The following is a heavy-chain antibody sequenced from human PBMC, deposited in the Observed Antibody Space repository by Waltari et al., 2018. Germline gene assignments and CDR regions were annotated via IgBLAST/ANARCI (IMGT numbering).Heavy chain of an antibody. CDR1: GYTFSDYG. D-gene: IGHD2-21*01. CDR3: ARERHRLMEEGYLMALDP. V-gene: IGHV1-18*01. CDR2: ISGNNGHT. J-gene: IGHJ5*02. Sequence: QVQLVQSGAEVTKPGASGKVSCKASGYTFSDYGISGVRQAPGQGLEWMGWISGNNGHTNHAQKFQGRLIMTEDTSATTVYMELTYLTSDDTAVYYCARERHRLMEEGYLMALDPWGQGTLVTVSS.